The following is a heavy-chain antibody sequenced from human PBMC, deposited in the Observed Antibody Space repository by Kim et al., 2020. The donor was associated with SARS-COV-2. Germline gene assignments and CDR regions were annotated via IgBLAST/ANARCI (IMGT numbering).Heavy chain of an antibody. J-gene: IGHJ3*02. D-gene: IGHD3-22*01. Sequence: SETLSLTCTVSGGSISSGDYYWSWIRQPPGKGLEWLGYIYYSGSTYYNPSLKSRVTISVGTSKNQFSRKLSSVTAADTAVYYCARAPITMIVVVAFDIWGQGTMVTVSS. V-gene: IGHV4-30-4*01. CDR1: GGSISSGDYY. CDR3: ARAPITMIVVVAFDI. CDR2: IYYSGST.